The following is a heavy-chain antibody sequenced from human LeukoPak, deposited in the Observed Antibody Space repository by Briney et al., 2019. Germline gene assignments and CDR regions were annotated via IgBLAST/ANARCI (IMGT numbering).Heavy chain of an antibody. CDR2: IYTGGRT. V-gene: IGHV3-53*01. D-gene: IGHD3-16*01. Sequence: GGSLRLSCAVSGFIDSDYYMYWVRQAPGKSLEWVSVIYTGGRTLYADSVRGRVTISRDSPKNTLYLQMDSLRAEDTAIYYCARDSSDFGVALDIWGQGTMVTVSS. CDR3: ARDSSDFGVALDI. CDR1: GFIDSDYY. J-gene: IGHJ3*02.